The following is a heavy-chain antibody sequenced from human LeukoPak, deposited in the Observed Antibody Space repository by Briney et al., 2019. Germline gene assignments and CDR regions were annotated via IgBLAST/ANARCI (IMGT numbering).Heavy chain of an antibody. CDR2: IYFSGGT. Sequence: TSETLSLTCTVSGDSISSSNCYWGWIRQPPGKGLEWIGSIYFSGGTYYNPSLKSRVTISVDTSKNQFSLKLSSVTAADTAVYYCARRSGWYVGLSWFDPWGQGTLVTVSS. J-gene: IGHJ5*02. D-gene: IGHD6-19*01. CDR1: GDSISSSNCY. CDR3: ARRSGWYVGLSWFDP. V-gene: IGHV4-39*07.